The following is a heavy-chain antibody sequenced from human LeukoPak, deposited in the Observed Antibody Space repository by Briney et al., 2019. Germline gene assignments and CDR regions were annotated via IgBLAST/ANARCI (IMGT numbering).Heavy chain of an antibody. J-gene: IGHJ3*02. CDR1: GGSISSGDYY. D-gene: IGHD1-1*01. Sequence: IPSETLSLTCTVSGGSISSGDYYWSWIRQPPGKGLEWIGYIYYSGSTYYNPSLKSRVTISVDTSKNQFSLKLSSVTAADTAVYYCARASESPVIRVHDAFDIWGQGIMVTVSS. CDR3: ARASESPVIRVHDAFDI. CDR2: IYYSGST. V-gene: IGHV4-30-4*01.